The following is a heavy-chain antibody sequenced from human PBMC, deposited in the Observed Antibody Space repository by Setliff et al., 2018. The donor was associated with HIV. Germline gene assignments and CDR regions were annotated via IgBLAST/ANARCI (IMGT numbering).Heavy chain of an antibody. CDR3: ARDQGNYVPLGYYYGMDV. CDR1: GFTFSSYG. J-gene: IGHJ6*02. D-gene: IGHD1-7*01. V-gene: IGHV3-33*01. Sequence: LRLSCAASGFTFSSYGMHWVRQAPGKGLEWVAVIWYDGSNKYYADSVKGRFTISRDDAKKSLYLQMNSLRAEDTAVYYCARDQGNYVPLGYYYGMDVWGQGTTVTVS. CDR2: IWYDGSNK.